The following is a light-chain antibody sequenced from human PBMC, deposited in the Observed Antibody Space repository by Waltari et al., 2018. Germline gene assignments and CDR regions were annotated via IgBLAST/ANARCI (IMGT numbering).Light chain of an antibody. CDR1: SGHSSYA. Sequence: QLVLTQSPSASASLGASVKLTCTLSSGHSSYAIAWHQQQPEKGPRYLMKLNSDGSHSKGDGIPDRFSGSSSGAERYLTISSLQSEDEADYYCQTWGTPNWVFG. J-gene: IGLJ3*02. CDR3: QTWGTPNWV. CDR2: LNSDGSH. V-gene: IGLV4-69*01.